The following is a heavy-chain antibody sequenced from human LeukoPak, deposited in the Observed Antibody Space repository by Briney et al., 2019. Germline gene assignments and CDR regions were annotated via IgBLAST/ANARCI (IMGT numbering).Heavy chain of an antibody. CDR1: GDSVSSNVAA. J-gene: IGHJ5*02. CDR2: TYYSAKWYN. D-gene: IGHD3-16*02. Sequence: SQTLSLTCAISGDSVSSNVAAWNWIRQSPSRGLEWLVRTYYSAKWYNDYAMSVKSRININPDPSKNQFALQLTSVTPEDTARYYCARALSMSAGKFDPWGQGALVTVSP. CDR3: ARALSMSAGKFDP. V-gene: IGHV6-1*01.